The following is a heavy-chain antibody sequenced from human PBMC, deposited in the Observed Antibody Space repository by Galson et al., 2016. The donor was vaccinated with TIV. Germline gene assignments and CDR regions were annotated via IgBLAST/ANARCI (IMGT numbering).Heavy chain of an antibody. CDR1: GYTFTELS. D-gene: IGHD3-16*02. J-gene: IGHJ6*02. CDR2: FDPEEGET. V-gene: IGHV1-24*01. Sequence: SVKVSCKVSGYTFTELSMHWVRQVPGKGLEWMGGFDPEEGETIYAEMFRGRVTMTEDTSTDTAYMELSSLRSDDTALYYCARQITFGGVIVIGNGVDVWGQGTTVTVSS. CDR3: ARQITFGGVIVIGNGVDV.